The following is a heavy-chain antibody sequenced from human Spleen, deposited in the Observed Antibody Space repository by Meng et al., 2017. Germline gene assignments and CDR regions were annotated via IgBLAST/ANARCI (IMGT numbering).Heavy chain of an antibody. CDR2: ISSSTSTM. J-gene: IGHJ4*02. V-gene: IGHV3-48*03. D-gene: IGHD2-21*02. Sequence: GGSLRLSCAASGFIFRSYEMNWVRQTPGKGLEWISYISSSTSTMYYADSVKGRFTISRDNAEKSLYLRMNSLRAEDTALYYCARSPYCGDDCVRQATDYWGQGTLVTVSS. CDR1: GFIFRSYE. CDR3: ARSPYCGDDCVRQATDY.